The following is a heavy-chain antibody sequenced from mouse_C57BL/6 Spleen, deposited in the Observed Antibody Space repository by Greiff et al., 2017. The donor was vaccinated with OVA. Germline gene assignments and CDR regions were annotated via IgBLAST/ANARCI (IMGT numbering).Heavy chain of an antibody. Sequence: QVQLQQSGPELVKPGASVKISCKASGYAFSSSWMNWVKQRPGKGLEWIGRIYPGDGDTNYNGKFKGKATLTADKSSSTAYMQLSSLTSEDSAVYFCARSMVTGYYAMDYWGQGTSVTVSS. CDR2: IYPGDGDT. CDR1: GYAFSSSW. D-gene: IGHD2-2*01. CDR3: ARSMVTGYYAMDY. V-gene: IGHV1-82*01. J-gene: IGHJ4*01.